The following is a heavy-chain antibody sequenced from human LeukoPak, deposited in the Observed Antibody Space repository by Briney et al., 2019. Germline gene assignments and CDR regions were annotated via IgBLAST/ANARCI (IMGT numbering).Heavy chain of an antibody. CDR1: GFTFSDHQ. V-gene: IGHV3-72*01. CDR2: SGNKANSYTT. J-gene: IGHJ5*02. CDR3: VPLKWLDP. Sequence: GGSLRLSCAASGFTFSDHQMDWVRQAPGKGLEWVGRSGNKANSYTTQYAASVKGRFTISRDESKDSLYLQMNSLKIEDTAVYYCVPLKWLDPWGQGTLVTVSS.